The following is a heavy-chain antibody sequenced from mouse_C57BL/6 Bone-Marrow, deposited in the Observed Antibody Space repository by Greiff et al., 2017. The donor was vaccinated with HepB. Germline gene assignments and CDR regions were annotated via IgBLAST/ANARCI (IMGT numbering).Heavy chain of an antibody. V-gene: IGHV1-64*01. J-gene: IGHJ1*03. Sequence: VQLQQPGAELVKPGASVKLSCKASGYTFTSYWMHWVKQRPGQGLEWIGMIHPNSGSTNYNEKFKSKATLTVDKSSSTAYMQLSSLTSEDSAVYYCARVGAASGYYYGSSYWYFDVWGTGTTVTVSS. D-gene: IGHD1-1*01. CDR1: GYTFTSYW. CDR3: ARVGAASGYYYGSSYWYFDV. CDR2: IHPNSGST.